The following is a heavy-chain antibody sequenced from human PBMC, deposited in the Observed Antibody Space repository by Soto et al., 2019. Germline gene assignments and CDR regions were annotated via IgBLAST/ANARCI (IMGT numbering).Heavy chain of an antibody. D-gene: IGHD3-16*01. CDR2: ITGTSAFT. Sequence: PVGSLRLSCAASGVVFSDFQVNWVRQAPGGGLEWLSSITGTSAFTEYAESIEGRFTISRDNPNKLLFLHMDNLRPEDTAVYYCARDNLAFQGAFDLWGQGTLVTVSS. V-gene: IGHV3-21*01. CDR3: ARDNLAFQGAFDL. CDR1: GVVFSDFQ. J-gene: IGHJ4*02.